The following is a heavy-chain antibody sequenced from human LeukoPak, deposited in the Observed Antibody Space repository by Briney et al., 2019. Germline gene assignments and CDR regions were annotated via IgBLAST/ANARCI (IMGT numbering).Heavy chain of an antibody. CDR1: GYTFTGYY. Sequence: ASVKVSCKASGYTFTGYYMRWVRQAPGQGLEWMGWINPSSGGTNYAQKFQGRVNMTRDTSISTAYMELSRLRSDDPAVYYCARDDSGDYWYFDLWGRGTLVTVSS. D-gene: IGHD4-17*01. CDR2: INPSSGGT. V-gene: IGHV1-2*02. CDR3: ARDDSGDYWYFDL. J-gene: IGHJ2*01.